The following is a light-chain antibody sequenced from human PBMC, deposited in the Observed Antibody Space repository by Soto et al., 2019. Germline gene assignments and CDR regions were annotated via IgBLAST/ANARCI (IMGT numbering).Light chain of an antibody. CDR3: QQYDILPIT. CDR1: QDINIY. J-gene: IGKJ5*01. V-gene: IGKV1-33*01. CDR2: DAS. Sequence: DIQMTQSPSSLFASVGDRVTITCQATQDINIYLNWYQQKPGKAPNLLSYDASNLEIGVPSRFSGSGSGTHFTFTISSLQTEDIGTYYCQQYDILPITFGRGTRLAIK.